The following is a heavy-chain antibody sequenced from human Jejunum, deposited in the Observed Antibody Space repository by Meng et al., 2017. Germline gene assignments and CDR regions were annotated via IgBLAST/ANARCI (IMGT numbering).Heavy chain of an antibody. J-gene: IGHJ6*02. CDR2: ISPTGNTI. CDR3: ARGVGVRGFMDV. CDR1: GFTFTSNS. Sequence: GESLKISCATSGFTFTSNSMHWVRQAPGKGLEWVAVISPTGNTIYYADSVKGRFTISRDNSKNTLYLQMNSLKTEDTAVYFCARGVGVRGFMDVWGQGTTVTVSS. V-gene: IGHV3-30*01. D-gene: IGHD3-10*01.